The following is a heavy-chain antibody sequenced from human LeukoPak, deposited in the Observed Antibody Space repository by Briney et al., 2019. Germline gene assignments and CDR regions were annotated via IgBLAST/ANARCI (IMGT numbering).Heavy chain of an antibody. J-gene: IGHJ4*02. D-gene: IGHD2-2*01. CDR2: ISGSSSHT. CDR3: AKDCSSTSCPTSDY. Sequence: GGSLRLSCAASGFTFSASYMSWIRQAPGKGLEWISYISGSSSHTNYADSVKGRFTVSRDNARNSLYLQMNRLRDEDTAVYYCAKDCSSTSCPTSDYWGQGTLVTVSS. CDR1: GFTFSASY. V-gene: IGHV3-11*05.